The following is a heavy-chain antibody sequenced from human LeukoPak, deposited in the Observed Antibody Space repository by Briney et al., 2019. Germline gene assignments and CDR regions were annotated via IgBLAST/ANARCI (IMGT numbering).Heavy chain of an antibody. V-gene: IGHV1-69*13. CDR1: GGTFSSYA. CDR2: IIPIFGTA. J-gene: IGHJ6*02. CDR3: ARMYNWNDDLPLGYYGMDV. D-gene: IGHD1-1*01. Sequence: ASVKVSCKASGGTFSSYAISWVRQAPGQGLEWMGGIIPIFGTANYAQKFQGRVTITADESTSTAYMELSSLRFEDMAVYYCARMYNWNDDLPLGYYGMDVWGQGTTVTVSS.